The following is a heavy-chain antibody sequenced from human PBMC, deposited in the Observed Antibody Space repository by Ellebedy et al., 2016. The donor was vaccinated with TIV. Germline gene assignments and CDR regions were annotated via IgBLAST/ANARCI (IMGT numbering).Heavy chain of an antibody. Sequence: GESLKISCAASGFTFRSYWMHWVRQAPGKGLVWVSRIDNDGRLTNYADSVEGRFTISRDNAKNTLYLQMHGLRVEDTAVYYCARRASYGDYAVQVNPWFGPWGQGTLVTVSS. CDR1: GFTFRSYW. V-gene: IGHV3-74*01. CDR2: IDNDGRLT. J-gene: IGHJ5*02. D-gene: IGHD4-17*01. CDR3: ARRASYGDYAVQVNPWFGP.